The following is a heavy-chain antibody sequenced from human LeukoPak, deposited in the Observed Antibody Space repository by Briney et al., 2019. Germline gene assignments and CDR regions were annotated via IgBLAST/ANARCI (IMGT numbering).Heavy chain of an antibody. D-gene: IGHD1-1*01. J-gene: IGHJ5*02. Sequence: PGGSLRLSCAASGFTFSSYWMSWVRQAPGKGLEWVANIKQDGSEKYYVDSVKGRFTISRDNAKNSLYLQMNGLRAEDTAVYYCARDKGGTGTNWFDPWGQGTLVTVSS. CDR1: GFTFSSYW. CDR2: IKQDGSEK. V-gene: IGHV3-7*01. CDR3: ARDKGGTGTNWFDP.